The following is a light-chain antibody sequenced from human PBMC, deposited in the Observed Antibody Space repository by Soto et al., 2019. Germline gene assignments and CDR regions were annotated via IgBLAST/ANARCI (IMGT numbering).Light chain of an antibody. CDR1: QSISVW. J-gene: IGKJ1*01. CDR3: QQYSSPTGT. Sequence: DIQMTQSPSTLSASVGDRVTITCRASQSISVWLAWYQQKPGKAPKLLVYMASSLESGVPSRFSGSGSGTEFTLTINSLQPDDFATYYCQQYSSPTGTFGQGTKVEIK. CDR2: MAS. V-gene: IGKV1-5*03.